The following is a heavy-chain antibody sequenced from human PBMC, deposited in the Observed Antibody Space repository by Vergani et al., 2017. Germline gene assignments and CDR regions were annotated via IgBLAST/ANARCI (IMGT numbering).Heavy chain of an antibody. CDR2: IIPIFGTA. CDR3: ARVGDECGGYLKWWFDP. D-gene: IGHD5-12*01. CDR1: GGTFSSYA. Sequence: QVQLVQSGAEVKQPGSSVKVSCKASGGTFSSYAISWVRQAPGQGLEWMGGIIPIFGTANYAQEFQGRVTITADESTSTAYMELSSLRSEDTAVYYCARVGDECGGYLKWWFDPWGQGTLVTVSS. J-gene: IGHJ5*02. V-gene: IGHV1-69*01.